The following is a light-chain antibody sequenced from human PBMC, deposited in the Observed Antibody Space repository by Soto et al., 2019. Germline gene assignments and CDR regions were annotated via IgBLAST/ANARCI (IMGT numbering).Light chain of an antibody. V-gene: IGLV1-40*01. CDR1: SSNIGAGFD. CDR2: AST. CDR3: QSYDTGLTGHVL. Sequence: QSVLTQPPSVSGAPGQRVTISCSGNSSNIGAGFDVHWYQQLPGAAPKLLSYASTNRPSGVPDRFSGSKSDTSASLAITGLQIDDAADYYCQSYDTGLTGHVLFGGGTQLTV. J-gene: IGLJ2*01.